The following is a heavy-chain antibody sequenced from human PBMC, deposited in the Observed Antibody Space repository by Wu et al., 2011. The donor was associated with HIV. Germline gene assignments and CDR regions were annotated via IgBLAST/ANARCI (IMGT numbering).Heavy chain of an antibody. D-gene: IGHD2-8*01. J-gene: IGHJ6*03. CDR2: INPRGGST. CDR3: ARVYARYYYYYMDV. Sequence: QVQLVQSGAEVKKPGASVKVSCKAVGYTFSSYYMHWVRQAPGQGLEWMGIINPRGGSTTYAQKFQGRVTLTSDTSTSTVSLELSGLRPEDTAVYCCARVYARYYYYYMDVWGKGTTVTVSS. CDR1: GYTFSSYY. V-gene: IGHV1-46*01.